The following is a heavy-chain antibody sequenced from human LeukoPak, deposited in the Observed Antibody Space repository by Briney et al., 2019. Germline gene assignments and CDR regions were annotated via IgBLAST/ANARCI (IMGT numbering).Heavy chain of an antibody. CDR3: ANTLYNCGWSGFDY. J-gene: IGHJ4*02. D-gene: IGHD1-20*01. CDR1: GFTFSSYW. CDR2: INSDGSST. Sequence: GGSLRLSCAASGFTFSSYWMHWVRQAPGKGLVWVSRINSDGSSTSYADSVKGRFTISRDNSKNTLYLQINSLRAEDTAVYYCANTLYNCGWSGFDYWGQGHLVSVSS. V-gene: IGHV3-74*01.